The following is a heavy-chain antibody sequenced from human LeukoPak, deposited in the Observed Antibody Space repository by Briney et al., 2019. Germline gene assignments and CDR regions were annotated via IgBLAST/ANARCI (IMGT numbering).Heavy chain of an antibody. J-gene: IGHJ5*02. CDR3: AKDPSGDYVSWFDP. CDR1: GFTFSSYA. CDR2: ISGSGGST. V-gene: IGHV3-23*01. D-gene: IGHD4-17*01. Sequence: GGSLRLSCAASGFTFSSYAMSWVRQAPGKGLEWVSAISGSGGSTYYADSVKGRFTISRDNSKDTLYLQMNSLRAEDTAVYYCAKDPSGDYVSWFDPWGQGTLVTVSS.